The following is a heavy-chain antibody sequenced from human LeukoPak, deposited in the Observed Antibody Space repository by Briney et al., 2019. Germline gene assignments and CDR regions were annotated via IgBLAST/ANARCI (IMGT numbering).Heavy chain of an antibody. J-gene: IGHJ4*02. CDR2: ISAYNGST. V-gene: IGHV1-18*04. CDR3: ARHPIAAATDYFDY. CDR1: GYTFTSYG. D-gene: IGHD6-13*01. Sequence: ASVKVSCKASGYTFTSYGISWVRQAPGQGLEWMGWISAYNGSTNYAQKLQGRVTMTTDTSTSTAYMELRSLRSDDTAVYYCARHPIAAATDYFDYWGQGTLVTVSS.